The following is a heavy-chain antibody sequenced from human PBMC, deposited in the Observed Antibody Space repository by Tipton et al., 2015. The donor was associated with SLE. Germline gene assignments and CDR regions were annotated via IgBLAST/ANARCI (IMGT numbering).Heavy chain of an antibody. J-gene: IGHJ5*02. D-gene: IGHD4/OR15-4a*01. CDR3: ARERIEEYGGKENWIDP. Sequence: TLSFTCAVYGGSFSGYYWSWLRQSPGKGLEWIGEINHSGSTNYNPSLKSRVTISVDRSNNQFSLNLSSVTAADTAVYYCARERIEEYGGKENWIDPWGQGTLVTVSS. CDR1: GGSFSGYY. CDR2: INHSGST. V-gene: IGHV4-34*01.